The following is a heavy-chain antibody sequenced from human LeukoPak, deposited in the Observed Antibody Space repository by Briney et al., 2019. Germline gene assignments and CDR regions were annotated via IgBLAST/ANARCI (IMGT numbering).Heavy chain of an antibody. D-gene: IGHD4-23*01. Sequence: SETLSRTCTVSGGSISSSSYYWGWIRQPPGKGLEWIGSIYYSGSTCYNPSLKSRVTISVDTSKNQFSLKLSSVTAADTAVYYCARQTVVNPNFDYWGQGTLVTVSS. CDR2: IYYSGST. V-gene: IGHV4-39*01. CDR1: GGSISSSSYY. J-gene: IGHJ4*02. CDR3: ARQTVVNPNFDY.